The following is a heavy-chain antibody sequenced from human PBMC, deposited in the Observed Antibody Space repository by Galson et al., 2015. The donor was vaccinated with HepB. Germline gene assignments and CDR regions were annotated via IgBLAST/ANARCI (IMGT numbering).Heavy chain of an antibody. D-gene: IGHD1-26*01. CDR3: AREIRQSYYPNYYYYYGMDV. CDR2: INSDGSST. V-gene: IGHV3-74*01. J-gene: IGHJ6*02. Sequence: SLRLSCAASGFTFSSYWMHWVRQAPGKGLVWVSRINSDGSSTSYADSVKGRFTISRDNAKNTLYLQMNSLRAEDTAVYYCAREIRQSYYPNYYYYYGMDVWGQGTTITVSS. CDR1: GFTFSSYW.